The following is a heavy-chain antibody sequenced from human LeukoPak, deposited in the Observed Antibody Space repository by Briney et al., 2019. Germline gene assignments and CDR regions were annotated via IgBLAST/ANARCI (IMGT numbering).Heavy chain of an antibody. CDR2: IWPDGSEK. D-gene: IGHD2-8*01. V-gene: IGHV3-7*03. J-gene: IGHJ5*02. CDR1: GFIFSNNY. Sequence: GGSLRLSCAASGFIFSNNYMSWVRQAPGRGLEWLATIWPDGSEKRYVDSLRGRVTISRDNVERSLYLQMNNLRAEDTAVYYCARDQGVGFDPWGQGTLVTVSS. CDR3: ARDQGVGFDP.